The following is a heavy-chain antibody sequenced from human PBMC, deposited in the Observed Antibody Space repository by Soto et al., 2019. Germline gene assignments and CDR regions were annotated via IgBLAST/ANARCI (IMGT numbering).Heavy chain of an antibody. CDR1: AGSFSHYY. J-gene: IGHJ3*02. V-gene: IGHV4-34*01. CDR2: IKHSGSS. CDR3: ARGGSSDWQVALDI. Sequence: KSSETLSLTCAVYAGSFSHYYWNWIRQSPGKGLEWIGKIKHSGSSNYNPSLRSRVSISVGMSKNQFSLRLTSVTAADTAVYYCARGGSSDWQVALDIWGQGTMVTVS. D-gene: IGHD6-19*01.